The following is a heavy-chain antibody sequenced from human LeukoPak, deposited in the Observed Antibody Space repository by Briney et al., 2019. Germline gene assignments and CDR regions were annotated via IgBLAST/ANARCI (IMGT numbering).Heavy chain of an antibody. V-gene: IGHV4-4*07. CDR3: ARVYCSGGSCYGSDV. CDR1: GGSISSYY. Sequence: SETLSLTCTVSGGSISSYYWSWIRQPAGKGREWVGRIYTSGSNNYNPSPKSRVTMSVDTSKNQFSLQLSSVPAADAAVYYCARVYCSGGSCYGSDVWGKGTTVTVSS. CDR2: IYTSGSN. J-gene: IGHJ6*04. D-gene: IGHD2-15*01.